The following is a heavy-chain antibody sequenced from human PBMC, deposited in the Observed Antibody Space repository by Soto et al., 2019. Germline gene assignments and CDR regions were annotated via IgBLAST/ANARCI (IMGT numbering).Heavy chain of an antibody. CDR2: ISAYNGNT. D-gene: IGHD4-17*01. J-gene: IGHJ4*02. CDR3: ARSHGDYAGY. CDR1: GYTFTSYG. V-gene: IGHV1-18*01. Sequence: QVQLVQSGAEVKKPGASVKVSCKASGYTFTSYGISWVRQAPGQGLEWMGWISAYNGNTNYAQKLQGRATMTTDTXXXTXYXXXXXXXSXDTAVYYCARSHGDYAGYWGQGTLVIVSS.